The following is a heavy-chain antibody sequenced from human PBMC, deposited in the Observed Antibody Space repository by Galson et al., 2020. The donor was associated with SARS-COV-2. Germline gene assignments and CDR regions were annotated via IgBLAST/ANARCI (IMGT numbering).Heavy chain of an antibody. CDR3: ARNLGYRLGGYYMDV. CDR1: GGSISSHY. D-gene: IGHD6-13*01. CDR2: IYYSGST. J-gene: IGHJ6*03. V-gene: IGHV4-59*11. Sequence: SETLSLTCTVSGGSISSHYWSWIRQPPGKGLEWIGYIYYSGSTNYNPSLESRVTISVDTSKNQFSLKLSSVTAADTAVYYCARNLGYRLGGYYMDVWGKGTTVTVSS.